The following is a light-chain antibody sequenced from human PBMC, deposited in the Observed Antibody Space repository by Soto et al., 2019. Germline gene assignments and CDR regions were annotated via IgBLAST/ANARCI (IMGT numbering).Light chain of an antibody. V-gene: IGKV3-20*01. CDR3: HQHGATPPT. J-gene: IGKJ1*01. Sequence: EIVLPQYPGTLSLSPGERATLSCRASQSVAGSYLAWYQQKPGQAPRLRIYDASNRATGIPDRVSGSGSGTDFTLIISRREPADFAVYHCHQHGATPPTFCRGTKVEIK. CDR2: DAS. CDR1: QSVAGSY.